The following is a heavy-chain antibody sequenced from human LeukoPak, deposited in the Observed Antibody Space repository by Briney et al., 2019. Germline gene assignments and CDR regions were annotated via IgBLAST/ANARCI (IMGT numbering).Heavy chain of an antibody. J-gene: IGHJ4*02. CDR1: GYTFTGYY. CDR2: INPNSGGT. V-gene: IGHV1-2*02. D-gene: IGHD3-22*01. Sequence: GASVKVSCKASGYTFTGYYMHWVRQAPGQGLEWMGWINPNSGGTNYAQKFQGRVTVTRDTSISTAYMELSRLRSDDTAVYYCARAGSYYDSSGYYHYWGQGTLVTVSS. CDR3: ARAGSYYDSSGYYHY.